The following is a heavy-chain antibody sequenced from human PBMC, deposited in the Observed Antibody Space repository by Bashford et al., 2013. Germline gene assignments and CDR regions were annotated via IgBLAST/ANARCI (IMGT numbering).Heavy chain of an antibody. CDR2: ISGSGGST. J-gene: IGHJ4*02. Sequence: GSLRLSCAASGFTFSNAWMSWVRQAPGKGLEWVSAISGSGGSTYYADSVKGRFTISRDNSKNTLYLRMNSLRAEDTAVYYCAKDRYSNPSFLRNDYWGQGTLVTVSS. V-gene: IGHV3-23*01. D-gene: IGHD4-11*01. CDR1: GFTFSNAW. CDR3: AKDRYSNPSFLRNDY.